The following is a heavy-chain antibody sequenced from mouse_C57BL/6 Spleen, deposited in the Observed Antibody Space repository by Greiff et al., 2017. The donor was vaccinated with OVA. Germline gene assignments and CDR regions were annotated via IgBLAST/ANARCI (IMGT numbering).Heavy chain of an antibody. CDR3: AREGGRLPHYFDY. J-gene: IGHJ2*01. V-gene: IGHV5-4*01. Sequence: EVKVVESGGGLVKPGGSLKLSCAASGFTFSSYAMSWVRQTPEKRLEWVATISDGGSYTYYPDNVKGRFTISRDNAKNNLYLQMSHLKSEDTAMYYCAREGGRLPHYFDYWGQGTTLTVSS. D-gene: IGHD2-2*01. CDR1: GFTFSSYA. CDR2: ISDGGSYT.